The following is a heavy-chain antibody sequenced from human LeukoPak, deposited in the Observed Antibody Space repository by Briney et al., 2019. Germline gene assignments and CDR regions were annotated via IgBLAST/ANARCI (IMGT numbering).Heavy chain of an antibody. CDR3: ARGSRVGALYYFDY. Sequence: SVKVSCKASGGTFSSYGISWVRQAPGQGLERMGGIIPIFGTANYAQKFQGRVTIIADESTSTAYMELSSLRSEDTAVYYCARGSRVGALYYFDYWGQGTLVTVSP. D-gene: IGHD1-26*01. J-gene: IGHJ4*02. V-gene: IGHV1-69*13. CDR2: IIPIFGTA. CDR1: GGTFSSYG.